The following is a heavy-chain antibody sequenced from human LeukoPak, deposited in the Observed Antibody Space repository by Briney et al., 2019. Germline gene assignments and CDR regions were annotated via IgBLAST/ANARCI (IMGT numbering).Heavy chain of an antibody. V-gene: IGHV3-49*03. D-gene: IGHD6-19*01. CDR1: GFTFGDYA. CDR2: IRSKAYGGTT. CDR3: TSLQYSSGWFHANYYYYGMDV. J-gene: IGHJ6*02. Sequence: GGSLRLSCTASGFTFGDYAMSWFRQAPGKGLEWVGFIRSKAYGGTTEYAASVKGRFTISRDDSKSIAYLQMNSLKTEDTAAYYCTSLQYSSGWFHANYYYYGMDVWGQGTTVTVSS.